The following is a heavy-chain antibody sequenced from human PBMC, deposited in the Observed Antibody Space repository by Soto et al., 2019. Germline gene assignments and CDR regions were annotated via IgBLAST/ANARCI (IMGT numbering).Heavy chain of an antibody. Sequence: QLQLQESGPGLVKPSETLSLTCTVSGGSISSSSYYWGWIRQPPGKGLEWIGSIYYSGSTYYNPSLKSRVTISVHTSKNQFSLKLSSVTAADTAVYYCARGDGEYGGSGSEKDYWGQGTLVTVSS. V-gene: IGHV4-39*01. CDR3: ARGDGEYGGSGSEKDY. CDR1: GGSISSSSYY. J-gene: IGHJ4*02. CDR2: IYYSGST. D-gene: IGHD3-10*01.